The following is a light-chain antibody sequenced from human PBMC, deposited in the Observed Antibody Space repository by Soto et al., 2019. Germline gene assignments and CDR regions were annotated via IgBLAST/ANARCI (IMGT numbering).Light chain of an antibody. CDR3: QSYDSSLSGYV. V-gene: IGLV1-40*01. CDR2: GNS. CDR1: SSNIGAGHD. Sequence: QSVLTQPPSVSGAPGQRVTISCTGSSSNIGAGHDLHWYQQLPGTAPKLIIYGNSHRPSGVPDRFSGSKSGTSASLAITGLQSEDEADYYCQSYDSSLSGYVFGTGTKLTVL. J-gene: IGLJ1*01.